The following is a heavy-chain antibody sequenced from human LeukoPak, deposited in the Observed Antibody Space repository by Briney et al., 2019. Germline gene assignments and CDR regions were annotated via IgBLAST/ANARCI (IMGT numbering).Heavy chain of an antibody. CDR1: GGSISSYY. V-gene: IGHV4-34*01. Sequence: SETLSLTCTVSGGSISSYYWSWIRQPPGKGLEWIGEINHSGSTYYNPSLKSRVTISVDTSKNQFSLKLSSVTAADTAVYYCARERSVYSSSSFDYWGQGTLVTVSS. J-gene: IGHJ4*02. D-gene: IGHD6-6*01. CDR2: INHSGST. CDR3: ARERSVYSSSSFDY.